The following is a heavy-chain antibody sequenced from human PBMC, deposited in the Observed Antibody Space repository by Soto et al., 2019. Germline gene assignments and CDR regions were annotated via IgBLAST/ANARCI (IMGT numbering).Heavy chain of an antibody. CDR1: GGSISSSSYY. CDR3: ARDWGHPGIAAASHHYYYCGMDV. J-gene: IGHJ6*02. CDR2: IYYSGST. V-gene: IGHV4-39*02. D-gene: IGHD6-13*01. Sequence: QLQLQESGPGLVKPSETLSLTCTVSGGSISSSSYYWGWIRQPPGKGLEWIGSIYYSGSTYYNPSLKSRVALSVDTSKSQFCLKMSSVTAADTAVYYGARDWGHPGIAAASHHYYYCGMDVWGQGTTVTGSS.